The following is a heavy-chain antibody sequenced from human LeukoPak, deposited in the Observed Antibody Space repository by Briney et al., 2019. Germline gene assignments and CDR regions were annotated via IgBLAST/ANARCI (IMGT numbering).Heavy chain of an antibody. V-gene: IGHV4-59*08. CDR3: ARTTPMWQWLGY. Sequence: SETLSLTCTVSGGSISSYYWSWIRQPPGKGLEWIGYIYYSGSTNYNPSLKSRVTISVDTSKNQFSLKLSSVTAADTAVYYCARTTPMWQWLGYWGQGTLVTVSS. D-gene: IGHD6-19*01. CDR2: IYYSGST. CDR1: GGSISSYY. J-gene: IGHJ4*02.